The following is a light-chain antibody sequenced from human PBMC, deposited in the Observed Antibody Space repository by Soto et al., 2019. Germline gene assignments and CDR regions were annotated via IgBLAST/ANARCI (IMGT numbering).Light chain of an antibody. J-gene: IGKJ3*01. CDR1: QGITNY. V-gene: IGKV1-27*01. CDR2: AAS. Sequence: DIQMTQSPSSLSASVGDRVTITCRASQGITNYLACYQQKPGKVPNLLIYAASTLQSGVPSRFSGSGSGTDFTLTISSPQPEYVGSYYFQKYNSAPFAFGPGTKVDRK. CDR3: QKYNSAPFA.